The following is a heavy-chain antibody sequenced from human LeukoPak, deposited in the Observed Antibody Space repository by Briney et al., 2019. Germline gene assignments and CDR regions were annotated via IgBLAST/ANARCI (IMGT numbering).Heavy chain of an antibody. V-gene: IGHV3-21*01. CDR1: GFTFSSYS. CDR2: ISSSSSYI. Sequence: GGSLRLSCAASGFTFSSYSMAWVRQAPGKGLEWVSSISSSSSYIYCADSVKGRFTISRDNAKNSLYLQMNSLRAEDTAVYYCARVQYYDFWSGYYNGNFDYWGQGTLVTVSS. J-gene: IGHJ4*02. D-gene: IGHD3-3*01. CDR3: ARVQYYDFWSGYYNGNFDY.